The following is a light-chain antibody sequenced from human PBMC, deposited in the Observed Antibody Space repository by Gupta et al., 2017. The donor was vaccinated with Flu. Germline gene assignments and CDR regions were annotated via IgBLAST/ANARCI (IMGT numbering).Light chain of an antibody. V-gene: IGLV1-47*01. CDR1: RSNIGSNH. CDR2: RNN. CDR3: AAWDDSLSGPWV. J-gene: IGLJ3*02. Sequence: QSVLTQPPSASGTPGQRVTLSCSGSRSNIGSNHVYWYQQPPGTAPKLLIYRNNQRPSGVPDRFSGSKSGTSAYPAISGLRSEDEADYYCAAWDDSLSGPWVFGGGTKLTVL.